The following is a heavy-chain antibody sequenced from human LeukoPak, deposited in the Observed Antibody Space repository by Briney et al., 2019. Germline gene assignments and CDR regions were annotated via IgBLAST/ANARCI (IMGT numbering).Heavy chain of an antibody. Sequence: VASVKVSCKASGGTFSSYAISWVRQAPGQGLEWMGGIIPIFGTANYAQKFQGRVTITADESTSTAYMELSSLRSEDTAVYYCARGDYDYVWGSYPTDYFDYWGQGTLVTVSS. V-gene: IGHV1-69*13. D-gene: IGHD3-16*01. CDR3: ARGDYDYVWGSYPTDYFDY. CDR2: IIPIFGTA. J-gene: IGHJ4*02. CDR1: GGTFSSYA.